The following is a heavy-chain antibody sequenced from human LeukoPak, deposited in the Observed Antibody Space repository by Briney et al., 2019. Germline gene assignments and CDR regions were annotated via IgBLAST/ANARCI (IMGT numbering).Heavy chain of an antibody. CDR3: TRDQTPYY. V-gene: IGHV3-49*04. J-gene: IGHJ4*02. Sequence: GGSLRLSCTASGFTFGDYAMTWVRQAPGKGLEWVGFIASETYGGTAEYAASVKGRFTISRDDSKSIAYLQMNSLKTQDTAVYYCTRDQTPYYWGQGTLVTVSS. CDR2: IASETYGGTA. CDR1: GFTFGDYA.